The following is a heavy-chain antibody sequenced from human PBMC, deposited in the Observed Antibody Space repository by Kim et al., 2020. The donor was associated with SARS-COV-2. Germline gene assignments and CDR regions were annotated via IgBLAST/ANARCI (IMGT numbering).Heavy chain of an antibody. Sequence: SETPSLTCTVSGGSISSYYWSCIRQPPGKGLEWIGYIYYSGSTNYNPSLNSRVTISVDTSKNQFSLKMISLTAAATAVYYCATDTPHLFSYYGMYHWGQG. CDR3: ATDTPHLFSYYGMYH. J-gene: IGHJ6*02. CDR1: GGSISSYY. CDR2: IYYSGST. V-gene: IGHV4-59*13. D-gene: IGHD5-18*01.